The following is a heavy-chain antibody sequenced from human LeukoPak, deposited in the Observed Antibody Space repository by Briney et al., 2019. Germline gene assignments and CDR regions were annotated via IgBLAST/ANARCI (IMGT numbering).Heavy chain of an antibody. CDR1: GGSISSYY. Sequence: PSETLSLTCTVSGGSISSYYWSWIRQPPGKGLEWIGDIYYSGSTNYNPSLKSRVTISVDTSKNQFSLKLSSVTAADTAVYYCAREIVVVVAATGWFDPWGQGTLVSVSS. CDR3: AREIVVVVAATGWFDP. V-gene: IGHV4-59*01. D-gene: IGHD2-15*01. J-gene: IGHJ5*02. CDR2: IYYSGST.